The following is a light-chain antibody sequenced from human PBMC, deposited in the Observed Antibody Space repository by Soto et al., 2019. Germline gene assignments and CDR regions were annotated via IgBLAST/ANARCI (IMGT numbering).Light chain of an antibody. V-gene: IGKV1-39*01. CDR2: AAS. J-gene: IGKJ5*01. CDR1: QSISSY. Sequence: DIQMTQSPSSLSASVGDRVTITCRASQSISSYLNWYQQKPGKAPKLLIYAASNLQSGVPSRFSGSGSGTDFTLTISNLQPEDFATYYCQQSYSTPSITFGQGTRLAI. CDR3: QQSYSTPSIT.